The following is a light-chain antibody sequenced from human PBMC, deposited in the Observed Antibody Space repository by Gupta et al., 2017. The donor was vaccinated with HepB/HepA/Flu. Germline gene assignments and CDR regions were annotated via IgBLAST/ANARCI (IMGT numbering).Light chain of an antibody. CDR1: SSDIGNYNR. CDR2: DVY. V-gene: IGLV2-18*02. Sequence: QSALTQPPSVSGSPGQSATISCTVTSSDIGNYNRVSWYQQPPGTAPKLMIYDVYNRPSGVPDRFSGSKSGNTASLTISGLQAEDEADYYCNSYTNTYTYVFGTGTKVTVL. J-gene: IGLJ1*01. CDR3: NSYTNTYTYV.